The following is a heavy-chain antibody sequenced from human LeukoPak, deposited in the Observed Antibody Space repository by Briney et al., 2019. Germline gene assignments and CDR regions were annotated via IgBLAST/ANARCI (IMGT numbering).Heavy chain of an antibody. Sequence: ASVKVSCKASGYTFTSYAMNWVRQAPGQRLEWMGWINAGNGNTKYSQEFQGRVTITRDTSASTAYMELSSLRSEDMAVYYCARGGRPYDSSGYYYVGLDYWGQGTLVTVSS. CDR3: ARGGRPYDSSGYYYVGLDY. J-gene: IGHJ4*02. V-gene: IGHV1-3*03. D-gene: IGHD3-22*01. CDR1: GYTFTSYA. CDR2: INAGNGNT.